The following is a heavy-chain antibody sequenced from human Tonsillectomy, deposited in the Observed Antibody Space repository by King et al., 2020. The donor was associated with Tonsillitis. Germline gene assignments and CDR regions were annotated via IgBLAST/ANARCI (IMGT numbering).Heavy chain of an antibody. CDR2: IRSGGSDK. CDR1: GFSFRSYG. CDR3: AKEEYSISPGFDH. Sequence: VQLVESGGGVVQPGGSLRLSCAASGFSFRSYGMHWVRQSPGKRLEWVAFIRSGGSDKFYADSVKGRFTISRDDSKNTLYLQLNSLRAEDTAVYYCAKEEYSISPGFDHWGQGTLVTVSS. D-gene: IGHD4-11*01. J-gene: IGHJ4*02. V-gene: IGHV3-30*02.